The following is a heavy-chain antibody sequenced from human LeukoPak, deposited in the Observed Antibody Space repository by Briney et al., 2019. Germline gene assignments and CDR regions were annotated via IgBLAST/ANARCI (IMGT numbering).Heavy chain of an antibody. CDR2: IRSKDNSYAT. CDR3: AGPYDGTGYAFDY. Sequence: PGGSLRLSCAASGVTFSGSALHWVRQASGKGPEWVGRIRSKDNSYATAYAASVKGRFTISRDDSKNTAYLQMNSLKTEDTAVYYCAGPYDGTGYAFDYWGRGTLVTVSS. J-gene: IGHJ4*02. CDR1: GVTFSGSA. V-gene: IGHV3-73*01. D-gene: IGHD3-22*01.